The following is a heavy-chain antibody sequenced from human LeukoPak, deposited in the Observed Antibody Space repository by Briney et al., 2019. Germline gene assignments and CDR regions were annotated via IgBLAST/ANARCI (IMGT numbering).Heavy chain of an antibody. V-gene: IGHV4-4*02. D-gene: IGHD6-19*01. J-gene: IGHJ4*02. CDR2: IYRSGTT. Sequence: SETLSLTCAVSGGSISSTNWWSWVRQPPGKGLEWIGEIYRSGTTNYKPSLKSRVTISLDKSRNQFSLKLSSVTAADTAVYYCARQGSSFDYWGQGTLVTVSS. CDR1: GGSISSTNW. CDR3: ARQGSSFDY.